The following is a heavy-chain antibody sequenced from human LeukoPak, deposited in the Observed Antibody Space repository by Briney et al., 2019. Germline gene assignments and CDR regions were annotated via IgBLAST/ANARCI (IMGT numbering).Heavy chain of an antibody. J-gene: IGHJ4*02. V-gene: IGHV1-46*01. CDR1: GYTFASYY. Sequence: ASVKVSCKASGYTFASYYMHWVRQAPGQGLEGWGKLNPSGGSTTSAQKFQGRVTMTRDTSTSTVYVELSSLRSEDTAVYYCARDSTPTYYSGTYYFEYWGQGTLVTVSS. D-gene: IGHD1-26*01. CDR3: ARDSTPTYYSGTYYFEY. CDR2: LNPSGGST.